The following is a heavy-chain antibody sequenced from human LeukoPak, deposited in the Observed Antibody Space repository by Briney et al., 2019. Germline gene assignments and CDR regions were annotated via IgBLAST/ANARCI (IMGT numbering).Heavy chain of an antibody. Sequence: PSEILSLTCTVSGGSISSSSYYWGWIRQPPGKGLEWIGSIYYSGSTYYNPSLKSRVTISVDTSKNQFSLKLSSVTAADTAVYYCARVGLGDCSSTSCYTGDPYYYYYMDVWGKGTTVTVSS. CDR2: IYYSGST. J-gene: IGHJ6*03. D-gene: IGHD2-2*02. CDR3: ARVGLGDCSSTSCYTGDPYYYYYMDV. CDR1: GGSISSSSYY. V-gene: IGHV4-39*01.